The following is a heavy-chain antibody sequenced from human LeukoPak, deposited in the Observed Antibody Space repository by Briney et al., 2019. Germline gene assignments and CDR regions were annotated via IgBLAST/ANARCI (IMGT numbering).Heavy chain of an antibody. CDR1: GFTFSSYT. V-gene: IGHV3-21*01. Sequence: GGSLRLSCAASGFTFSSYTMNWVRQAPGKGPEWVSSICSTRTYICYADSLKGRFTISRDNAKNSLYLQMDSLRAEDTAVYYCARGFGGYRSSTSCLVTIDYWGQGTLVTVSS. CDR3: ARGFGGYRSSTSCLVTIDY. D-gene: IGHD2-2*01. J-gene: IGHJ4*02. CDR2: ICSTRTYI.